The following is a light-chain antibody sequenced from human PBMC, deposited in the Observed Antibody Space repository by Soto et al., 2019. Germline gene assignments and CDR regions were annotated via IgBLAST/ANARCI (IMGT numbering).Light chain of an antibody. Sequence: EIVMTQSPATLSVSPGERATLSCRASQSVSSNLAWYQQKPGQAPRLLIYGASTRATGIPARFSGSGSGTEFTLTISSLQSEDFATYYCQQYNGYPWTFGQGTKVEIK. CDR1: QSVSSN. CDR2: GAS. V-gene: IGKV3-15*01. J-gene: IGKJ1*01. CDR3: QQYNGYPWT.